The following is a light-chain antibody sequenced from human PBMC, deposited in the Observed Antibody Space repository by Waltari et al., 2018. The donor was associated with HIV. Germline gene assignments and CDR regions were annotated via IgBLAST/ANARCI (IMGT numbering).Light chain of an antibody. V-gene: IGLV3-21*02. Sequence: YVLTQPPSVSVAPNQTATVACIGETIGVRDVHWYRQRSGQAPEVVIHDDRDRAPGVAGRITGSNSGDMATLTIASVEAGDEAVYYCQVWGATNDWVFGGGTKVTVL. CDR1: TIGVRD. CDR3: QVWGATNDWV. CDR2: DDR. J-gene: IGLJ3*02.